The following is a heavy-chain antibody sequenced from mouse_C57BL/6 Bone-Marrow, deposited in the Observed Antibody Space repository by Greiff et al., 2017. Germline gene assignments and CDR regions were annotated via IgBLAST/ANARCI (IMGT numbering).Heavy chain of an antibody. J-gene: IGHJ2*01. Sequence: EVMLVESGGDLVKPGGSLKLSCAASGFTFSSYGMSWVRQTPDKRLEWVATISSGGSYTYYPDSVKGRFPISRDNAKNTLYLQMSSLKTEDTAMYYCPRGPHYFAYWGQGPTRTVSS. CDR3: PRGPHYFAY. V-gene: IGHV5-6*01. CDR2: ISSGGSYT. CDR1: GFTFSSYG.